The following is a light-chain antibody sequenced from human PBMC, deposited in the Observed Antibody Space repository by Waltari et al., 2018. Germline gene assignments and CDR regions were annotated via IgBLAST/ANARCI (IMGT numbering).Light chain of an antibody. CDR3: QQFGSSLPLYT. Sequence: EIVLTQSPGTLSLSPGEGATLPGRASQSVSSNNLVWYQQKPGQAPRLLIYGASSRATGIPDRFSGSGSGTDFTLTISRLEPEDFAVYYCQQFGSSLPLYTFGQGTKLDIK. CDR2: GAS. J-gene: IGKJ2*01. V-gene: IGKV3-20*01. CDR1: QSVSSNN.